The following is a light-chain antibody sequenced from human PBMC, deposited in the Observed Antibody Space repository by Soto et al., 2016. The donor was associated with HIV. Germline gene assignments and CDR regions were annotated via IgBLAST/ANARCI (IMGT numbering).Light chain of an antibody. CDR1: QDITTW. J-gene: IGKJ2*01. CDR3: QQFGNKPYT. CDR2: KAS. Sequence: DIQMTQSPSTLSASVGDRVTITCRASQDITTWLAWYQQKPGKPPNLLIYKASNLQNGVPSRFSGSGSGTEFTLSINSLQPDDFATCYCQQFGNKPYTFGQGTKLEIK. V-gene: IGKV1-5*03.